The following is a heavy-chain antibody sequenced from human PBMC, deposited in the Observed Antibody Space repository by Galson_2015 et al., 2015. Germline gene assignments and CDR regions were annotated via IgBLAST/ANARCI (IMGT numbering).Heavy chain of an antibody. D-gene: IGHD6-13*01. Sequence: SLRLSCAASGFTFNYYAMSWVRQAPGKGLEWVSGISGSGDSTYYADSVKGRFTISRDNSKNTLYLQMNTLRAEDTAVFYCAKHSSSWYRNYDYWGQGTLVTVSS. V-gene: IGHV3-23*01. CDR1: GFTFNYYA. CDR3: AKHSSSWYRNYDY. J-gene: IGHJ4*02. CDR2: ISGSGDST.